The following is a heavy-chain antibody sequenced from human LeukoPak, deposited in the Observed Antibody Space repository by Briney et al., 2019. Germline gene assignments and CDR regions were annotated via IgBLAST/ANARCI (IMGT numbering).Heavy chain of an antibody. V-gene: IGHV3-21*01. D-gene: IGHD1-14*01. CDR1: GFSFSTYY. J-gene: IGHJ4*02. Sequence: GGSLRLSCAASGFSFSTYYVNWVRQAPGKGLEWVSCISSSSTYIYYSDAVRGRFAISRDNAKNSLYLQMNSLRAEDTAVYYCVRENHGSFDYWGQGSLVTVSS. CDR2: ISSSSTYI. CDR3: VRENHGSFDY.